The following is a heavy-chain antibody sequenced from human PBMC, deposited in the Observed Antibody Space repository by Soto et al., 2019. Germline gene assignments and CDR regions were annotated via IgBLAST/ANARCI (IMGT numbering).Heavy chain of an antibody. J-gene: IGHJ4*02. CDR1: GYTLTELS. D-gene: IGHD6-6*01. CDR3: ATDLGKQLEPGY. Sequence: ASVKVSCKVSGYTLTELSMHWVRQAPGKGLEWMGGFDPEDGETIYAQKFQGRVTMTEDTSTDTAYMELSSLRFEDTAVYYCATDLGKQLEPGYWGQGTLVTVSS. CDR2: FDPEDGET. V-gene: IGHV1-24*01.